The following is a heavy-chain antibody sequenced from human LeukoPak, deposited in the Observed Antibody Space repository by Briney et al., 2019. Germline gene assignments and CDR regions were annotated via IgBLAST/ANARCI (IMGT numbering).Heavy chain of an antibody. J-gene: IGHJ4*02. Sequence: GGSLRLSCAASGFTVSSNYMSWVRQAPGKGLEWVSAISGSGGSTYYADSVKGRFTISRDNSKNTLYLQMNSLRAEDTAVYYRAKVLIAAAGPFDYWGQGTLVTVSS. V-gene: IGHV3-23*01. CDR2: ISGSGGST. CDR1: GFTVSSNY. CDR3: AKVLIAAAGPFDY. D-gene: IGHD6-13*01.